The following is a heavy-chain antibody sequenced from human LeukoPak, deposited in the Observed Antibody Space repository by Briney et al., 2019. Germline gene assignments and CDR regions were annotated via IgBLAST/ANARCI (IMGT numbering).Heavy chain of an antibody. V-gene: IGHV3-23*01. J-gene: IGHJ4*02. Sequence: GGSLRLSCAASGFTFSSYAMCWVRQAPGKGLEWVSTIGTSADTYYPDSVKGRFTISRDNSRNTLDLQMNSLRADDTAVYYCAKNVPGRAIDDWGQGTLVTVST. CDR1: GFTFSSYA. CDR3: AKNVPGRAIDD. CDR2: IGTSADT. D-gene: IGHD2-15*01.